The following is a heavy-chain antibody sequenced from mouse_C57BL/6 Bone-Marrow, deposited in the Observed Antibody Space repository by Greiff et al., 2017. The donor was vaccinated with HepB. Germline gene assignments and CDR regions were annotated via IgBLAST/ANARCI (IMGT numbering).Heavy chain of an antibody. D-gene: IGHD2-13*01. CDR2: IDPNSGGT. Sequence: QVQLKQPGAELVKPGASVKLSCKASGYTFTSYWMHWVQQRPGRGLEWIGRIDPNSGGTKYNEKFTSKATLTVDKTSSTAYIQLSSLTSEDSAVYYCARWGDGDYWYFDVWGTGTTATVPS. CDR3: ARWGDGDYWYFDV. CDR1: GYTFTSYW. V-gene: IGHV1-72*01. J-gene: IGHJ1*03.